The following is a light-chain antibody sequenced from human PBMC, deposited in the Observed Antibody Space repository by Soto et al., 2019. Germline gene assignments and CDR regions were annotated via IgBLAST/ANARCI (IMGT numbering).Light chain of an antibody. J-gene: IGKJ5*01. CDR3: QQYGSSPIT. CDR2: AAS. V-gene: IGKV3-20*01. CDR1: QSVSSYY. Sequence: EIVLTQSPGTLSLSPGERASLSCRASQSVSSYYLAWYQQKPGQAPRLLIYAASSRATGIPARFSGSGSGTDFTLTITSLESEDFAVYYCQQYGSSPITFGQGTRLEI.